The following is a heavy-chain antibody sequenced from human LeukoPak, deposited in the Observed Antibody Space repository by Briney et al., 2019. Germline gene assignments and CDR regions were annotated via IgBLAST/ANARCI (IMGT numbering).Heavy chain of an antibody. CDR1: EFTFSSYS. Sequence: GGSLRLSCAASEFTFSSYSMNWVRQAPGKGLEWVSYITNSGNSKSYADSVKGRFTISRDNTKNSLYLQMDSLRAEDTAVYHCARGPYGDYVDAFDIWGQGTMVTVSS. V-gene: IGHV3-48*01. J-gene: IGHJ3*02. CDR2: ITNSGNSK. CDR3: ARGPYGDYVDAFDI. D-gene: IGHD4-17*01.